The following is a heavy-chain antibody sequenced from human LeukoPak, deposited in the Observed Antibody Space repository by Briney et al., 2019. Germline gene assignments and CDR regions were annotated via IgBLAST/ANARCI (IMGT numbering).Heavy chain of an antibody. J-gene: IGHJ4*02. CDR3: ARDYYGSGSTFDY. Sequence: SGTLSLTCAVSGGSISSSNWWTWVRQPPGKGLEWIGEIYHSGSTNYNPSLKSPVTISVDKSKNQFSLKLSSVTAADTAVYYCARDYYGSGSTFDYWGQGTLVTVSS. V-gene: IGHV4-4*02. CDR1: GGSISSSNW. D-gene: IGHD3-10*01. CDR2: IYHSGST.